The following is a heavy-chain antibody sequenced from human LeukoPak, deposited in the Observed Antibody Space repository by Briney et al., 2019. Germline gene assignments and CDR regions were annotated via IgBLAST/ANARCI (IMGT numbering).Heavy chain of an antibody. CDR1: GFTFSSYG. Sequence: GGSLRLSCAASGFTFSSYGMHWVRQAPGKGLEWVAVVSYDGSDKYYADSVKGRFTISRDNSKNTLYLQMNSLRAEDTAVYYCARPAGTYDYSYGMDVWGQGTTVTVSS. J-gene: IGHJ6*02. CDR2: VSYDGSDK. D-gene: IGHD6-19*01. V-gene: IGHV3-30-3*01. CDR3: ARPAGTYDYSYGMDV.